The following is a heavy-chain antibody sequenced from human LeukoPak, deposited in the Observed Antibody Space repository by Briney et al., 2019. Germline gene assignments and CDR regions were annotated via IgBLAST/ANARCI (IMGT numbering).Heavy chain of an antibody. CDR3: AKDAIDYGDSGPFDY. Sequence: SETLSLTCAVYGGSFSGYYWSWIRQPPGKGLEWIGEINHSGSTNYNPSLKSRVTISVDTSKNQFSLKLSSVTAADTAVYYCAKDAIDYGDSGPFDYWGQGTLVTVSS. J-gene: IGHJ4*02. CDR1: GGSFSGYY. CDR2: INHSGST. V-gene: IGHV4-34*01. D-gene: IGHD4-17*01.